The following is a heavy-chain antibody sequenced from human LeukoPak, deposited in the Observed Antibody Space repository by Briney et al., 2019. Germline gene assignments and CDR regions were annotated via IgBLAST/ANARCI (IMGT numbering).Heavy chain of an antibody. D-gene: IGHD4-17*01. CDR2: ISNSGST. CDR1: GGSISSGDYY. CDR3: ARDRRFGTVTFDY. Sequence: PSETLSLTCTVSGGSISSGDYYWTWIRQPPGKGLEWIGYISNSGSTYYSPSLKSRLSISVDTSKNQFSLNLTSVTAADTAVYYCARDRRFGTVTFDYWGQGTLVTVSS. V-gene: IGHV4-30-4*01. J-gene: IGHJ4*02.